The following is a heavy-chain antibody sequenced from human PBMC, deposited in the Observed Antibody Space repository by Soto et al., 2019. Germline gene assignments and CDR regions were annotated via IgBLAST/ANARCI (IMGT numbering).Heavy chain of an antibody. CDR2: IFSNDEK. CDR3: ARLQDHDSSGYYYVDYYYYGMDV. Sequence: KSGPTLVNPTETLTLTCTVSGFSLSNARMGVSWIRQPPGKALETRAHIFSNDEKSYSTSLKSRLTISKDTSKRQVVLTMTNMDPVETATYYCARLQDHDSSGYYYVDYYYYGMDVWGQGTTVTVSS. V-gene: IGHV2-26*01. J-gene: IGHJ6*02. D-gene: IGHD3-22*01. CDR1: GFSLSNARMG.